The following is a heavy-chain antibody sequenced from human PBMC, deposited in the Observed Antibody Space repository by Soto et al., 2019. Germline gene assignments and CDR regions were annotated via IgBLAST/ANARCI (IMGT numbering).Heavy chain of an antibody. V-gene: IGHV1-24*01. D-gene: IGHD3-9*01. CDR1: GYTLTELS. CDR2: FDPEDGET. J-gene: IGHJ3*02. Sequence: ASVKVSCKVSGYTLTELSMHWVRQAPGKGLEWMGGFDPEDGETIYAQKFQGRVTMTEDTSTDTAYMELSSLRSEDTAVYYCATVLRYFDWHDAFDIWGQRTTVTVSS. CDR3: ATVLRYFDWHDAFDI.